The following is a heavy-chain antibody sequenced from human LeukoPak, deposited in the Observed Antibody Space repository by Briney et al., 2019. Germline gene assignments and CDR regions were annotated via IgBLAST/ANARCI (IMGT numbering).Heavy chain of an antibody. CDR1: GFTFSSYS. Sequence: GGSLRLSCAASGFTFSSYSMNWVRQAPGKGLEWVSSISSSSSYIYYADSVKGRFTISRDNAKSSLYLQMNSLRAEDTAVYYCAREVRYSSGWDYYYYYGMDVWGQGTTVTVSS. V-gene: IGHV3-21*01. CDR3: AREVRYSSGWDYYYYYGMDV. D-gene: IGHD6-19*01. J-gene: IGHJ6*02. CDR2: ISSSSSYI.